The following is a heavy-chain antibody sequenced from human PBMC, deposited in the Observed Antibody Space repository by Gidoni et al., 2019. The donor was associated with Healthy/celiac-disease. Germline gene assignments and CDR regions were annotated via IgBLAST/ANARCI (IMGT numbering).Heavy chain of an antibody. CDR2: IYYSGST. V-gene: IGHV4-59*01. CDR1: GGSISSYY. Sequence: QVQLQESGPGLVKPSETLSLTCTVSGGSISSYYWSWIRQPPGKGLEWIGYIYYSGSTNYNPSLKSRVTISVDTSKNQFSLKLSSVTAADTAVYYCARDRRTYYYDSSGYYSYWYFDLWGRGTLVTVSS. D-gene: IGHD3-22*01. CDR3: ARDRRTYYYDSSGYYSYWYFDL. J-gene: IGHJ2*01.